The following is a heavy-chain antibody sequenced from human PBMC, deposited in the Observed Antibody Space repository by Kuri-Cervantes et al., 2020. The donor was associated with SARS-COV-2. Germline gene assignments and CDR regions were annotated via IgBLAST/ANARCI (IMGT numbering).Heavy chain of an antibody. D-gene: IGHD2-15*01. Sequence: SVKVSCKASGGTFSSYAISWVRQAPGQGLEWMGGIIPIFGTANYAQKFQGRVTITADGSTSTAYMELSSLRSDDTAVYYCARDQAVRSQIVVVVAAARLLDYWGQGTLVTVSS. CDR1: GGTFSSYA. V-gene: IGHV1-69*13. CDR2: IIPIFGTA. CDR3: ARDQAVRSQIVVVVAAARLLDY. J-gene: IGHJ4*02.